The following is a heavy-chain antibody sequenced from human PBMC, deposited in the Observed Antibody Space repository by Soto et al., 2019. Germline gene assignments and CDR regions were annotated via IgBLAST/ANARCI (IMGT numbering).Heavy chain of an antibody. CDR1: GASISSAGYS. Sequence: PSETLSLTCTVSGASISSAGYSWSWVRQHPGKGLEWIGYITYSGDTDYNPSLRSRVSISIDTSRNQFSLKLSSVTAADTAVYYCAPDRCTSPSWEACWFGPWGEETLVTDSS. V-gene: IGHV4-31*03. CDR2: ITYSGDT. J-gene: IGHJ5*02. D-gene: IGHD2-2*01. CDR3: APDRCTSPSWEACWFGP.